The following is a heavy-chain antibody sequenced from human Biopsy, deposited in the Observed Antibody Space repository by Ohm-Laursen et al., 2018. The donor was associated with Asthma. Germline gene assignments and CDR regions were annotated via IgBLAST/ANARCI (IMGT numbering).Heavy chain of an antibody. Sequence: DTLSLTCPISGGSFTHYFWMWIRQPPGKGLEWIGEINYRGDTNYNPSLESRVSISVDTSTYHFSLRLNSVTAADTAVYYCVRGEEVAGTYFKDWDQGTLVTVSS. D-gene: IGHD6-19*01. CDR3: VRGEEVAGTYFKD. CDR1: GGSFTHYF. V-gene: IGHV4-34*01. J-gene: IGHJ1*01. CDR2: INYRGDT.